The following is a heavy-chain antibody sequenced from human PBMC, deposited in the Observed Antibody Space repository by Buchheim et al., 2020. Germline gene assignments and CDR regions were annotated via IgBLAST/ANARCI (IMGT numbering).Heavy chain of an antibody. Sequence: EVQLVQSGAEVRKPGESLKISCKDTGYSFPSSWIGWVRQMPGKGLEWMGIIFPGDSDTRYSPSFEGHVSISADRSINTAYLQWSSLKASDTAMYYCARSSKYNWNYAWVDPWGQGTL. V-gene: IGHV5-51*01. CDR1: GYSFPSSW. D-gene: IGHD1-7*01. CDR3: ARSSKYNWNYAWVDP. CDR2: IFPGDSDT. J-gene: IGHJ5*02.